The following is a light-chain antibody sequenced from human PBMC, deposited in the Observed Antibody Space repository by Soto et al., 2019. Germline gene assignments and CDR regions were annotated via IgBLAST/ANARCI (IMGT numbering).Light chain of an antibody. CDR2: GAS. Sequence: MVLTQSPGTLSFATGERASLSFRASQAISGDYLAWYQHKPGQAPRLLMYGASSRATVIRARFHASGSGTDFTLTISSLEPEDFAVYFCQQYGSSPTTFGQGTRLEIK. V-gene: IGKV3-20*01. J-gene: IGKJ5*01. CDR3: QQYGSSPTT. CDR1: QAISGDY.